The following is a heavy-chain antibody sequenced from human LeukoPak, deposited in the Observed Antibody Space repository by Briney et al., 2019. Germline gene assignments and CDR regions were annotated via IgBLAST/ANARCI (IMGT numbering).Heavy chain of an antibody. D-gene: IGHD1-26*01. CDR1: GGTFSSYA. CDR3: AAQGEYLQYSGSYSSVDY. Sequence: SVKVSCKASGGTFSSYAISWVRQAPGQGLEWMGGIIPIFGTANYAQKFQGRVTITADESTSTAYMELSSLRSVDTAVYYCAAQGEYLQYSGSYSSVDYWGQGTLVTVSS. J-gene: IGHJ4*02. CDR2: IIPIFGTA. V-gene: IGHV1-69*13.